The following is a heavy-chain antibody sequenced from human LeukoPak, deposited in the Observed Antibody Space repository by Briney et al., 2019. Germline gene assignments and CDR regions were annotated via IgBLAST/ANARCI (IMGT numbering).Heavy chain of an antibody. CDR2: ISGSGDST. D-gene: IGHD6-19*01. Sequence: PGGSLRLSCAASGFTFTNYAMSWVRQAPGEGLEWVSTISGSGDSTYYADSVKGRFTISRDNSKNTLFLQLNNLRGEDTAAYYCAKDPPTAGTTFDYWGQGALVTVSP. CDR3: AKDPPTAGTTFDY. CDR1: GFTFTNYA. V-gene: IGHV3-23*01. J-gene: IGHJ4*02.